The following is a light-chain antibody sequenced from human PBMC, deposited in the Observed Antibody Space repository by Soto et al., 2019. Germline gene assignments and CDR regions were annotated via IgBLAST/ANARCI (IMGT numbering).Light chain of an antibody. CDR1: SSDVGGYNY. CDR2: DVS. CDR3: SSYTSSSTLV. J-gene: IGLJ2*01. Sequence: QSVLTQPASVSWSPGQSITISCTGTSSDVGGYNYVSWYQQHPGKAPKLMIYDVSNRPSGVSNRFSGSKSGNTASLTISGLQAEDEADYYCSSYTSSSTLVFSGGTKLTVL. V-gene: IGLV2-14*01.